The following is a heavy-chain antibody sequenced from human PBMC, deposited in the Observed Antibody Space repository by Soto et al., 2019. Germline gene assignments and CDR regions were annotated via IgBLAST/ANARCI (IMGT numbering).Heavy chain of an antibody. CDR1: GGSISSGGYY. J-gene: IGHJ3*02. CDR3: ARAPGRSWVSDAFDI. V-gene: IGHV4-31*01. CDR2: IYYRGST. D-gene: IGHD2-15*01. Sequence: QVQLQESGPGLVKPSQTLSLTCTVSGGSISSGGYYWSWIRQHPGKGLEWICYIYYRGSTYYNPSLKSPLTISVDTSKIQFSLKLSCVTAADTAVYYCARAPGRSWVSDAFDIWGQGTMVTVSS.